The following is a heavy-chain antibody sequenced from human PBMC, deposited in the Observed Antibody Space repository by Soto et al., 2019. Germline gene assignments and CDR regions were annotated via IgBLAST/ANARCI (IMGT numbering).Heavy chain of an antibody. V-gene: IGHV5-51*01. CDR3: ARGGVSTRTFDY. CDR2: IYPSDSDT. J-gene: IGHJ4*02. Sequence: GESLKISCKGSGYNFAGYWIAWVRQMPGKGLELMGIIYPSDSDTRYRPSFQGQVTISADKSISSAYLQWSSLRASDTAMHYCARGGVSTRTFDYWGQGTPVTVSS. D-gene: IGHD3-3*01. CDR1: GYNFAGYW.